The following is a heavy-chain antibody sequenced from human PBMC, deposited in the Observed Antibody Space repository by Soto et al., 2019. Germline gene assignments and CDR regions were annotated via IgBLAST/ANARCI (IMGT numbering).Heavy chain of an antibody. CDR2: IYYSGDT. CDR1: GDSISSSGYY. Sequence: SETLSLTCSVSGDSISSSGYYWGWIRQPPGKGLEWIGTIYYSGDTYYNPSLKSRVTISVDTSKNQFSLRLRSVTAADTAVYYCARHCGTFFSDSSGSHYRGYLDYWGQGAQVTV. CDR3: ARHCGTFFSDSSGSHYRGYLDY. J-gene: IGHJ4*02. V-gene: IGHV4-39*01. D-gene: IGHD3-22*01.